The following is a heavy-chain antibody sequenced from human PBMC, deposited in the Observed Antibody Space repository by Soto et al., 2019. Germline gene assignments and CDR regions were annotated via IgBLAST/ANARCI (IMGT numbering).Heavy chain of an antibody. CDR1: GFTFSSYA. J-gene: IGHJ4*02. Sequence: EVQLVESGGGLVQPGGSLRLSCAASGFTFSSYAMHWVRQAPGKGLEYVSDISSNGGSTYYANSVKGRFTISRDNSKNTLYLQMGSLRAEDMAGYYFARRGYSGYEIDYWGQGTLVTVSS. CDR2: ISSNGGST. V-gene: IGHV3-64*01. CDR3: ARRGYSGYEIDY. D-gene: IGHD5-12*01.